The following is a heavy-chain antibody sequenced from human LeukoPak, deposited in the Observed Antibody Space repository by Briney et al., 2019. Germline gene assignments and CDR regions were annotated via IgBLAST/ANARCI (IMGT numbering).Heavy chain of an antibody. CDR2: INPSGGST. J-gene: IGHJ4*02. CDR3: ARDARPQYYFDY. CDR1: GYTFTSYY. D-gene: IGHD4-11*01. V-gene: IGHV1-46*01. Sequence: ASVKVSCKASGYTFTSYYMHWVRQAPGQGLEWMGIINPSGGSTSYAQKFQGRVTMTRDMSTSTVYMELSSLRSEDTAVYYCARDARPQYYFDYWGQRTLVTVSS.